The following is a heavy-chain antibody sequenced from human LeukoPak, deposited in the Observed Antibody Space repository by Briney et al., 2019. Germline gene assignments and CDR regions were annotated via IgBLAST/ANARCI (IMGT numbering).Heavy chain of an antibody. CDR1: GYTLTELS. J-gene: IGHJ6*02. V-gene: IGHV1-24*01. D-gene: IGHD3-22*01. Sequence: ASVKVSCKVSGYTLTELSMHWVRQAPGKGLEWMGGFDPEDGETIYAQKFQGRVTMTEDTSTDTAYMELSSLRSEDTAVYYCATAPRIVARPIKVYYYYGMDVWGQGTTVTVSS. CDR2: FDPEDGET. CDR3: ATAPRIVARPIKVYYYYGMDV.